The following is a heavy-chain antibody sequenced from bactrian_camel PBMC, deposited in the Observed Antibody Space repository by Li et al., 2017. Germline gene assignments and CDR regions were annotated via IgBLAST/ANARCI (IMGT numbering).Heavy chain of an antibody. CDR1: GYTGSSYC. J-gene: IGHJ4*01. D-gene: IGHD2*01. Sequence: DVQLVESGGGSVQAGGSLRLSCAASGYTGSSYCMGWFRQAPGKEREGVAGIDSDGSSSYADSVKGRFTISRDNTKGMVYLQMDSLQVEDTALYYCATGGSWFDYWGQ. V-gene: IGHV3S10*01. CDR3: ATGGSWFDY. CDR2: IDSDGSS.